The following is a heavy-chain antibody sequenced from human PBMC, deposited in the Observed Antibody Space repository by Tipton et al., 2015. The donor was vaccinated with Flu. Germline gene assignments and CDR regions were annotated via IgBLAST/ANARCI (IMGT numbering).Heavy chain of an antibody. CDR3: ARHGKDTGDYLASFDI. CDR2: VYYTGYT. J-gene: IGHJ3*02. D-gene: IGHD7-27*01. CDR1: DGSISSSSYY. Sequence: TLSLTCSVSDGSISSSSYYWGWIRQPPGGGLEWVGSVYYTGYTYNNPSLQSRHAMSIDTSKNQFSLRLSSMTAADTAVYYCARHGKDTGDYLASFDIWGQGTMVTVSS. V-gene: IGHV4-39*07.